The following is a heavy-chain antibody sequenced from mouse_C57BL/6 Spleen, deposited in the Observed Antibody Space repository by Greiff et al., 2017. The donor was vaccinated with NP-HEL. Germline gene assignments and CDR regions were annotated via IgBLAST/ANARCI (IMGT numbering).Heavy chain of an antibody. Sequence: DVQLQESGEGLVKPGGSLKLSCAASGFTFSSYAMSWVRQTPEKRLEWVAYISSGGDYIYYADTVKGRFTISRDNARNTLYLQMSSLKSEDTAMYYCTRDRSSIYYDYGGYFDVWGTGTTVTVSS. CDR1: GFTFSSYA. D-gene: IGHD2-4*01. CDR3: TRDRSSIYYDYGGYFDV. J-gene: IGHJ1*03. CDR2: ISSGGDYI. V-gene: IGHV5-9-1*02.